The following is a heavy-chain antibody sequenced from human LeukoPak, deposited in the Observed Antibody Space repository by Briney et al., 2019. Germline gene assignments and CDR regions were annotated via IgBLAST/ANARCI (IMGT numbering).Heavy chain of an antibody. CDR1: GGSINNFY. D-gene: IGHD3-10*01. V-gene: IGHV4-59*01. J-gene: IGHJ4*02. CDR2: IYYSGST. Sequence: PSETLSLTCTVSGGSINNFYWSWIRQPPGKGLEWIGYIYYSGSTNYNPSLKSRVTMSVDTSKNQFSLNLDSVTAADTAVYYCARSYGSETYYAQILGYWGQGTLVTVSS. CDR3: ARSYGSETYYAQILGY.